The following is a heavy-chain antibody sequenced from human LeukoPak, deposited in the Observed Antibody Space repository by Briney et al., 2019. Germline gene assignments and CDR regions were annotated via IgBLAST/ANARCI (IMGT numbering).Heavy chain of an antibody. D-gene: IGHD3-22*01. CDR2: ISSSSSYI. CDR1: GFTFSSYS. Sequence: GGSLRLSCAASGFTFSSYSMNWVRQAPGKGLEWVSSISSSSSYIYYADSVKGRFTISRDNAKNSLYLQMNSLRAEDTAVYYCARPRDYYDSSGCAPPDYWGQGTLVTVSS. CDR3: ARPRDYYDSSGCAPPDY. J-gene: IGHJ4*02. V-gene: IGHV3-21*01.